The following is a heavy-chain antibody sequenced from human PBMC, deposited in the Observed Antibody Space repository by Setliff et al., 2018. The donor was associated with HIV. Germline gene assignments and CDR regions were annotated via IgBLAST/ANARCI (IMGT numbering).Heavy chain of an antibody. J-gene: IGHJ4*02. CDR3: ARDWRYDILTGKAVSDH. CDR2: INYHGSDI. V-gene: IGHV3-74*01. D-gene: IGHD3-9*01. Sequence: PGGSLRLSCVGSGFTFSNHWMQWVRQAPRKGLVWVSRINYHGSDISYADSVKDRFTISRDNAKNSLYLQMNSLRAEDTAVYFCARDWRYDILTGKAVSDHWGQGILVTVSS. CDR1: GFTFSNHW.